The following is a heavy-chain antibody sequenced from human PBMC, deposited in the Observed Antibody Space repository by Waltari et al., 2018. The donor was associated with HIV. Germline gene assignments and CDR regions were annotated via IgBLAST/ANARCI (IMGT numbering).Heavy chain of an antibody. Sequence: EVQLMESGGGLVQSGGSLRLSCAASGFTFTTYWMVWVRQTPGKGLEWVAYIKDDGSEKYYMGSVKGRFTISRDNAKNSMFLQMNSLRAEDTAVYYCARIGTFPHNYAIDFWGQGTTVTVSS. J-gene: IGHJ6*02. CDR1: GFTFTTYW. V-gene: IGHV3-7*01. CDR3: ARIGTFPHNYAIDF. CDR2: IKDDGSEK. D-gene: IGHD1-26*01.